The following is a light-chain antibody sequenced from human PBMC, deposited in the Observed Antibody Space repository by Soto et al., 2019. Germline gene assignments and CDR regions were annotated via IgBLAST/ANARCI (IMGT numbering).Light chain of an antibody. V-gene: IGKV3-15*01. J-gene: IGKJ2*01. Sequence: EIVMTQSPATLSVSPGERVTLSCRASESLFGFLAWYQQKPGQAPRLLIYGVSTKATGVPARFSGSGSATVFTHTISRLQSDDSAVSYCQSYNDWPFAFGQGTKLQI. CDR3: QSYNDWPFA. CDR1: ESLFGF. CDR2: GVS.